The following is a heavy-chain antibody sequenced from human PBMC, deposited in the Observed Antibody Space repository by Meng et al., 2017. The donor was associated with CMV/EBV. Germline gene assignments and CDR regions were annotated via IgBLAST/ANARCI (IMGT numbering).Heavy chain of an antibody. D-gene: IGHD2-8*01. V-gene: IGHV3-7*03. CDR2: IKQDGSEK. J-gene: IGHJ4*02. Sequence: MSWVRQAPGKGLEWVANIKQDGSEKYYVDSVKGRFTISRDNAKNSLYLQMNSLRAEDTAVYYCARAGYCTNGVCYINLADHPGPFDYWGQGTLVTVSS. CDR3: ARAGYCTNGVCYINLADHPGPFDY.